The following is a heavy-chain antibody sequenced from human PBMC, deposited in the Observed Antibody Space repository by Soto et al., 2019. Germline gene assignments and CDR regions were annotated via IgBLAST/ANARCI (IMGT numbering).Heavy chain of an antibody. Sequence: PGGSLRLSCAASGFTFSSYGRHWVRQAPGKGLEWVAVIWYDGINKYYADSVKGRFTISRDNSKNTLYLQMNSLRAEDTAVYYCARHTFWSGYYTYYGMDVWGQGTTVTVS. V-gene: IGHV3-33*01. CDR2: IWYDGINK. D-gene: IGHD3-3*01. J-gene: IGHJ6*02. CDR3: ARHTFWSGYYTYYGMDV. CDR1: GFTFSSYG.